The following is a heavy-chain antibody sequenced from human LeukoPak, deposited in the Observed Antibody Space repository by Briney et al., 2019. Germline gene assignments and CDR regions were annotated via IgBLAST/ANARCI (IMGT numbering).Heavy chain of an antibody. CDR3: TTVAPVDY. CDR1: GFTFSSYA. J-gene: IGHJ4*02. Sequence: GGSLRLSCAASGFTFSSYAMSWVRQAPGKGLEWVSSITTSGDNTYYADSVKGRFTISRDNSKNTLCLQMNSLKTGDTAVYYCTTVAPVDYWGQGTLVTVSS. CDR2: ITTSGDNT. V-gene: IGHV3-23*01.